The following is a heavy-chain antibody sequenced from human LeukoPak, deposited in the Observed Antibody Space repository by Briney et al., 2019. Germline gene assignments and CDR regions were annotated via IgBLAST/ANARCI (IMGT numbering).Heavy chain of an antibody. CDR2: ICSSGSA. CDR1: GGSISSGVYC. D-gene: IGHD2-15*01. Sequence: PSQTLSLTCTVSGGSISSGVYCWSWIRQRPGEGLQWIGYICSSGSAYYNASLKSRVSMSTDTSNNQFSLKLTSVTAADTAVYYCARDGGGSLHGMDVWGQGTTVTVSS. J-gene: IGHJ6*02. CDR3: ARDGGGSLHGMDV. V-gene: IGHV4-31*03.